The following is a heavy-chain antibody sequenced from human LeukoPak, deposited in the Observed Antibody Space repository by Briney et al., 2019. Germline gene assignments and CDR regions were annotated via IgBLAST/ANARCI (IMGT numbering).Heavy chain of an antibody. CDR1: GLTVSSNS. CDR3: ARHGYYYGPGSYYNNGDY. CDR2: INHSGST. D-gene: IGHD3-10*01. Sequence: PGGSLRLSCAASGLTVSSNSMSWIRQPPGKGLEWIGEINHSGSTNYNPSLKSRVTISVDTSKNQFSLKLSSVTAADTAVYYCARHGYYYGPGSYYNNGDYWGQGTLVTVSS. V-gene: IGHV4-34*01. J-gene: IGHJ4*02.